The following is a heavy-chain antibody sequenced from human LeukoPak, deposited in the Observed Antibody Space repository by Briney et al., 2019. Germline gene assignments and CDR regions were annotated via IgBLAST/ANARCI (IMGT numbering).Heavy chain of an antibody. V-gene: IGHV4-31*03. CDR2: IYYNGNT. D-gene: IGHD3-16*01. Sequence: PSQTLSLTCTGGSVSSDGYFWSWIRQHPGKGLEWIGYIYYNGNTYYNPSLKSRVTISVDTSKKEFSLKLTSVTAADTAVYFCPRGGYVSVFNYFDSGARGPLVTVSS. J-gene: IGHJ4*02. CDR1: GSVSSDGYF. CDR3: PRGGYVSVFNYFDS.